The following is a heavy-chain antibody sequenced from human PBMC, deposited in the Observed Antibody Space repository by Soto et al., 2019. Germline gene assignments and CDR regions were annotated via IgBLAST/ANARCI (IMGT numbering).Heavy chain of an antibody. CDR1: GFTFSSYG. CDR2: IWYDGSNK. CDR3: ARTVKKYYYYYYYMDV. Sequence: GGSLRLSCAASGFTFSSYGMHWVRQAPGKGLEWVAVIWYDGSNKYYADSVKGRFTISRDNSKNTLYLQMNSLRAEDTAVYYCARTVKKYYYYYYYMDVWGKGTTVTVS. J-gene: IGHJ6*03. V-gene: IGHV3-33*01. D-gene: IGHD4-17*01.